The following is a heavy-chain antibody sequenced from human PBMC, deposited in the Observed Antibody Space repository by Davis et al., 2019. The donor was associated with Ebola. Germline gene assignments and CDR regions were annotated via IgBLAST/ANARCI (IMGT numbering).Heavy chain of an antibody. CDR1: GYSFPSYW. J-gene: IGHJ6*02. D-gene: IGHD6-19*01. CDR3: ARHLVGSGYYYYGMDV. CDR2: IYPGDSDT. Sequence: GESLKISCKGSGYSFPSYWIGWVRQMPGKGLEWMGIIYPGDSDTRYSPSFQGQVPISADKSISTAYLQWSSLKASDTAMYYCARHLVGSGYYYYGMDVWGQGTTVTVSS. V-gene: IGHV5-51*01.